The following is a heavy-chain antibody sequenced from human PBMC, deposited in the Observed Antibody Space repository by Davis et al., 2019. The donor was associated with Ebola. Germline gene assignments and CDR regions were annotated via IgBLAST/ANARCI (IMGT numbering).Heavy chain of an antibody. D-gene: IGHD3-3*01. Sequence: GESLKTPCASSGFTFSSYDMNWVRQAPGKGLEWVSYISSSGSTIYYADSVKGRFTISRDNAKNSLYLQMNSLRAEDTAVYYCARMQLIRFLEWSSFDYWGQGTLVTVSS. V-gene: IGHV3-48*03. CDR3: ARMQLIRFLEWSSFDY. J-gene: IGHJ4*02. CDR1: GFTFSSYD. CDR2: ISSSGSTI.